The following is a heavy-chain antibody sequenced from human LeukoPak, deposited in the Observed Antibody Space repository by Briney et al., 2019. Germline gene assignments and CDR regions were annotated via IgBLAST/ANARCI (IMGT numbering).Heavy chain of an antibody. CDR2: IWYDGSNK. D-gene: IGHD4-23*01. Sequence: GGSLRLSCAASGFTFSSYGMHWVRQAPGKGLEWVAVIWYDGSNKYYADSVKGRFTISRDNSKNTLYLQMNSLRAEDTAVYSCARDPDDYGGAFDIWGQGTMVTVSS. CDR1: GFTFSSYG. J-gene: IGHJ3*02. CDR3: ARDPDDYGGAFDI. V-gene: IGHV3-33*01.